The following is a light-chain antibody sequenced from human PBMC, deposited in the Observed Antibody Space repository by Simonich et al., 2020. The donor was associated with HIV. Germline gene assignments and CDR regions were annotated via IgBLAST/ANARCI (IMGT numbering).Light chain of an antibody. Sequence: DVQLTQSPSFLSASVGDRVTITCRDSQCISSYLAWYQQKPGKAPKLLIYAASTLQSGFLARFSGSGSGTEFTLTISSLQPEDFATYYCQHLNSYPYTFGQGTKLEIK. CDR2: AAS. CDR3: QHLNSYPYT. CDR1: QCISSY. V-gene: IGKV1-9*01. J-gene: IGKJ2*01.